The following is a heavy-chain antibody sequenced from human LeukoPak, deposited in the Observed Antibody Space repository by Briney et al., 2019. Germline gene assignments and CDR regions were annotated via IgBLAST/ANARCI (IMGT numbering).Heavy chain of an antibody. CDR3: ARDPFGYSYAPGYFDL. Sequence: PSETLSPTCTVSGGSISSSSYYWGWIRQPPGKGLEWIGSIYYSGSTYYNPSLKSRVTISVDTSKNQFSLKLSSVTAADTAVYYCARDPFGYSYAPGYFDLWGRGTLVTVSS. D-gene: IGHD5-18*01. CDR2: IYYSGST. V-gene: IGHV4-39*07. J-gene: IGHJ2*01. CDR1: GGSISSSSYY.